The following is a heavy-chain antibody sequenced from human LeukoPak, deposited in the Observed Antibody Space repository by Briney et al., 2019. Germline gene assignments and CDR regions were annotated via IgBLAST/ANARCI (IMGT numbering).Heavy chain of an antibody. CDR2: INHSGTT. Sequence: SETLSLTCAVSGGSFSGYYWSWVRQPPGKGLEWIGQINHSGTTNYNPSLKSRLTISVDTSKNQFSLKLSSVTAADTAVYYCARAAYGGNPVDYWGQGTLVTVSS. CDR3: ARAAYGGNPVDY. D-gene: IGHD4-23*01. CDR1: GGSFSGYY. J-gene: IGHJ4*02. V-gene: IGHV4-34*01.